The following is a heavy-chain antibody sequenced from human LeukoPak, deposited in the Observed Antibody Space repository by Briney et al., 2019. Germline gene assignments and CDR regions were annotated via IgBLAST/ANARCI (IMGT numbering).Heavy chain of an antibody. CDR1: GGSFSGYY. J-gene: IGHJ4*02. CDR2: INHSGST. CDR3: ARGLRRFGENFGY. D-gene: IGHD3-10*01. Sequence: SETLSLTCAVYGGSFSGYYWSWIRQPPGKGLEWIGEINHSGSTNYNPSLKSRVTISVDTSKNQFSLKLSSVTAADTAVYYCARGLRRFGENFGYWGQGTLVTVSS. V-gene: IGHV4-34*01.